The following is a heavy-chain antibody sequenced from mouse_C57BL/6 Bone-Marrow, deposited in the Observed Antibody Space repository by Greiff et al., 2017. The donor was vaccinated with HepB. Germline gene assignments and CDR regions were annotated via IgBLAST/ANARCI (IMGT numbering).Heavy chain of an antibody. V-gene: IGHV1-12*01. CDR2: IYPGNGDT. CDR3: ASRIYYDYGGVDY. Sequence: QVQLKESGAELVRPGASVKMSCKASGYTFTSYNMHWVKQTPRQGLEWIGAIYPGNGDTSYNQKFKGKATLTVDKSSSTAYMQLSSLTSEDSAVYFCASRIYYDYGGVDYWGQGTTLTVSS. CDR1: GYTFTSYN. J-gene: IGHJ2*01. D-gene: IGHD2-4*01.